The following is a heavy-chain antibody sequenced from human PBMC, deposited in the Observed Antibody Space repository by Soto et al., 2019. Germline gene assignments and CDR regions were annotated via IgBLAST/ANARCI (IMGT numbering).Heavy chain of an antibody. Sequence: SETLSLTCIVSGGSFSSSTYYGGWIRQPPGKGLEWIGSIFHSGSTYYNPSLKSRVTLSVDTSKNRFYLRLSPVTAADTAVYYCASAPGFNLFDSWGQGTLVTVSS. J-gene: IGHJ4*02. V-gene: IGHV4-39*01. D-gene: IGHD7-27*01. CDR1: GGSFSSSTYY. CDR2: IFHSGST. CDR3: ASAPGFNLFDS.